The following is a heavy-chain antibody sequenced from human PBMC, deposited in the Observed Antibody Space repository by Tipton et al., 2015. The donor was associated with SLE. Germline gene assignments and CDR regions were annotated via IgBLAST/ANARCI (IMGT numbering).Heavy chain of an antibody. CDR1: GGSISSYY. D-gene: IGHD3-10*01. CDR3: ASGGYYGSGSYYGGWFDP. CDR2: IYTRGTT. Sequence: TLSLTCTVSGGSISSYYWSWIRQSPGKGLEWIGYIYTRGTTNYNPSLKSRVTISVDTSKNQFSLELRSVTAADTAVYYCASGGYYGSGSYYGGWFDPWGHGTLVTVSS. V-gene: IGHV4-4*08. J-gene: IGHJ5*02.